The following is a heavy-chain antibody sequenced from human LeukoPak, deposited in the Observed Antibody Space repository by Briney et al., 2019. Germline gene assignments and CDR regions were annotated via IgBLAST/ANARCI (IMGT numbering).Heavy chain of an antibody. Sequence: GGSLRLSCAASGFTFSSYAMSWVRQAPGKGLEWVSAISGSGGSTYYADSVKGRFTISRDNSKNTLYLQMNSLRAEDTAVYYCAKDRPIEARPLGYFDYWGQGALVTVSS. CDR1: GFTFSSYA. CDR3: AKDRPIEARPLGYFDY. CDR2: ISGSGGST. J-gene: IGHJ4*02. V-gene: IGHV3-23*01. D-gene: IGHD6-6*01.